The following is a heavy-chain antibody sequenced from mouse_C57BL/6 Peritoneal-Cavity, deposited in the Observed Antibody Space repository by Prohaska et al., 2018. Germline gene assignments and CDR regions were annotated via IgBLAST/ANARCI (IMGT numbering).Heavy chain of an antibody. Sequence: QVQLQQPGPALFRPGSSVKLSCHASAYTFPTYWLHWVKQRPIQCIEWMSNIDTCDSEAHYNQKFKEKATLTVDKSASTAYIQLSRLTSEDSAVYYCAVYYGKYWYFDVWGTGTTVTVSS. CDR1: AYTFPTYW. V-gene: IGHV1-52*01. D-gene: IGHD2-1*01. CDR2: IDTCDSEA. J-gene: IGHJ1*03. CDR3: AVYYGKYWYFDV.